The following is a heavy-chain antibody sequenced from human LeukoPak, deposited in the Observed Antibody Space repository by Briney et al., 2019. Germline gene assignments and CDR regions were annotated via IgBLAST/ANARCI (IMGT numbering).Heavy chain of an antibody. CDR1: GYTFTGYY. V-gene: IGHV1-2*02. CDR3: AQAPIAAAASNWFDP. Sequence: GASVTVSCTASGYTFTGYYMHWVRQAPGQGLEWMGWINPNSGGTNYAQKFQGRVTITADKSTSTAYMELSSLRSEDTAVYYCAQAPIAAAASNWFDPWGQGTLVTVSS. D-gene: IGHD6-13*01. CDR2: INPNSGGT. J-gene: IGHJ5*02.